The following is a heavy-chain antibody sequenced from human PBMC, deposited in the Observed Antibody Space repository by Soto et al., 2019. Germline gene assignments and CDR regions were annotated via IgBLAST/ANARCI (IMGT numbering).Heavy chain of an antibody. D-gene: IGHD3-10*01. CDR1: GFTFSSYG. J-gene: IGHJ4*02. V-gene: IGHV3-33*01. CDR2: IWYDGSNK. CDR3: AREGLVRGVIITGDY. Sequence: QVQLVESGGGVVQPGRSLRLSCAASGFTFSSYGMHWVRQAPGKGLEWVAVIWYDGSNKYYADSVKGRFTISRDNSKNTLYLQMNSLRAEDMAVYYCAREGLVRGVIITGDYWGQGTLVTVSS.